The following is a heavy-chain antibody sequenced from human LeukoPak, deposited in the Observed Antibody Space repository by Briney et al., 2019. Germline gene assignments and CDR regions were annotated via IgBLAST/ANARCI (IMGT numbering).Heavy chain of an antibody. J-gene: IGHJ4*02. CDR2: ISSDRSTT. CDR1: GFTFNNYW. Sequence: GGSLRLSCAASGFTFNNYWMHWVRQDPGKGLVSVSRISSDRSTTTYADSVKGRFTISRDNAKNTLYLQMNSLRAEDTAVYFCARGPFSGGHFDYWGQGTLVTVSS. D-gene: IGHD3-10*01. CDR3: ARGPFSGGHFDY. V-gene: IGHV3-74*01.